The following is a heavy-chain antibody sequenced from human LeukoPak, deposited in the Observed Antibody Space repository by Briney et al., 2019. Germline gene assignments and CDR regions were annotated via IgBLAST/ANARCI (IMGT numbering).Heavy chain of an antibody. Sequence: ASVKVSCRTSGYTFTDYYIHWVRQAPGQGREWMGRINPNSGDTNYPQKFQGRVTMTRDTSISTAYMELSRLTADDTAVYYCARIVYKESLTYYYGMDVWGQGTTVTVSS. D-gene: IGHD2-15*01. J-gene: IGHJ6*02. CDR2: INPNSGDT. CDR3: ARIVYKESLTYYYGMDV. CDR1: GYTFTDYY. V-gene: IGHV1-2*06.